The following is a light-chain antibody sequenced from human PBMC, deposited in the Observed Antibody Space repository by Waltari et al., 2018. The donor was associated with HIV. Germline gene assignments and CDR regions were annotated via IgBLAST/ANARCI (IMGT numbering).Light chain of an antibody. Sequence: QSVLTQPPSASGTPGQRVTMSCSGSSFHIERNPVNWYQQLPGTAPKLLIYSNNQWPSGVPDRFSGSKFGTSASLAISGLQSEDEADYYCAAWDDSLNGYVFGTGTKVTVL. V-gene: IGLV1-44*01. CDR1: SFHIERNP. CDR2: SNN. J-gene: IGLJ1*01. CDR3: AAWDDSLNGYV.